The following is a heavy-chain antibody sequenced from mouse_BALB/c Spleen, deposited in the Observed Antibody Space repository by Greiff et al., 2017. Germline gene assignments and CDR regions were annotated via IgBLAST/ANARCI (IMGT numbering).Heavy chain of an antibody. D-gene: IGHD1-1*01. CDR1: GFSLTSYG. J-gene: IGHJ1*01. V-gene: IGHV2-2*02. CDR3: ARKYYGYGYFDV. Sequence: VKLQESGPGLVQPSQSLSITCTVSGFSLTSYGVHWVRQSPGKGLEWLGVIWSGGSTDYNAAFISRLSISKDNSKSQVFFKMNSLQANDTAIYYCARKYYGYGYFDVWGAGTTGTVSS. CDR2: IWSGGST.